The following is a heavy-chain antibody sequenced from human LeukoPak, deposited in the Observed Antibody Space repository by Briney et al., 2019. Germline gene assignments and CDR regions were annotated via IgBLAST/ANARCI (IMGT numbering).Heavy chain of an antibody. V-gene: IGHV1-18*01. Sequence: ASVKVSCKASGYTFTSSGISWVRQAPGQGREWMGWIDAYNGNTDYAQKLQGRVTMTTDTSTATAYMELRSLRLDDTAVYYCARAGSYYYMDVWGKGTTVTVSS. J-gene: IGHJ6*03. CDR2: IDAYNGNT. D-gene: IGHD1-1*01. CDR1: GYTFTSSG. CDR3: ARAGSYYYMDV.